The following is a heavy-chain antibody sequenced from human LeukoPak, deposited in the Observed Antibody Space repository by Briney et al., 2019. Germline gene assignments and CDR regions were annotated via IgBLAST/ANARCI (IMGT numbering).Heavy chain of an antibody. Sequence: ASVKVSCKASGYTFTSYGISWVRQAPGQGLEWMGWISAYNGNTNYAQKLQGRVTMTTDTSTSTAYMELRSLRSDDTAVYYCARADSEWLIEWGFDYWGQGTLVTVSS. CDR1: GYTFTSYG. J-gene: IGHJ4*02. V-gene: IGHV1-18*01. CDR3: ARADSEWLIEWGFDY. CDR2: ISAYNGNT. D-gene: IGHD6-19*01.